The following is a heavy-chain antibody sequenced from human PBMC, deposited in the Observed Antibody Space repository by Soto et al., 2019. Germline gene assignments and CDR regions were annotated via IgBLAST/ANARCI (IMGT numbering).Heavy chain of an antibody. CDR2: INPSGGST. Sequence: SVKVSCKASGYTFTSYYMHWVRQAPGQGLEWMGIINPSGGSTSYAPRFQGRVTMTRDTSTSTVYMELSSLTSEDTAVYYCARDHLGRYYYDSSGYYPPDYWGQGALVTVS. CDR1: GYTFTSYY. V-gene: IGHV1-46*01. D-gene: IGHD3-22*01. CDR3: ARDHLGRYYYDSSGYYPPDY. J-gene: IGHJ4*02.